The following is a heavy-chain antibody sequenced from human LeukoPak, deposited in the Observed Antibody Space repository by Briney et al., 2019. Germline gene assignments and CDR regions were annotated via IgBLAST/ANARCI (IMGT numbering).Heavy chain of an antibody. CDR2: IKQDGSEK. V-gene: IGHV3-7*01. J-gene: IGHJ4*02. D-gene: IGHD3-10*01. CDR3: AKDHSYGSGSYSDY. Sequence: GGSLRLSCAASGFTFSSYWMSWVRQAPGKGLEWVANIKQDGSEKYYVDSVKGRFTISRDNAKNSLYLQMNSLRAEDTAVYYCAKDHSYGSGSYSDYWGQGTLVTVSS. CDR1: GFTFSSYW.